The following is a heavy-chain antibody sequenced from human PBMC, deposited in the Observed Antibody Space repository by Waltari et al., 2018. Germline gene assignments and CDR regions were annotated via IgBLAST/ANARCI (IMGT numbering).Heavy chain of an antibody. CDR3: AGTSIAAGTFDP. Sequence: QVQLVQSGAEVKKPGAPVKVSCKASGYTFTGYYMLCVRQAPGQGLEWRGWINPNSGGTNYAQKFQGRVTMTRDTSISTAYMELSRLRSDDTAVYYCAGTSIAAGTFDPWGQGTLVTVSS. CDR1: GYTFTGYY. J-gene: IGHJ5*02. CDR2: INPNSGGT. D-gene: IGHD6-25*01. V-gene: IGHV1-2*02.